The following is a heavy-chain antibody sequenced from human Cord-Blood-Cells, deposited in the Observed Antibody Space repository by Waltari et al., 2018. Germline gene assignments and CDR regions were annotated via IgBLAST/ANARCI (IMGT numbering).Heavy chain of an antibody. J-gene: IGHJ3*02. Sequence: QVQLQESGPGLVKPSQTLSLTCTVSGGSISSGGYFWSWIRQHPGKGLEWIGYLYYSGSTYCNPTHKSRVTMSVDTSKNQFSLKLSSVTAAETAVYYCARDTRANWDAFDIWGQGTMVTVSS. CDR1: GGSISSGGYF. V-gene: IGHV4-31*03. CDR3: ARDTRANWDAFDI. D-gene: IGHD7-27*01. CDR2: LYYSGST.